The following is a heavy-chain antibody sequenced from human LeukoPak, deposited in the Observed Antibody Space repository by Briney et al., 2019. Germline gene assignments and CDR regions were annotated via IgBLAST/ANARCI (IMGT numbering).Heavy chain of an antibody. CDR3: ARLSSGQSHFDY. J-gene: IGHJ4*02. CDR2: MNPNSGNT. V-gene: IGHV1-8*01. CDR1: GYTFTSYD. D-gene: IGHD3-22*01. Sequence: ASVKVSCKASGYTFTSYDINWVRQATGQGLEWMGWMNPNSGNTGYAQKFQGRVTMTRNTSISTAYMELSSLRSEDTAVYYCARLSSGQSHFDYWGQGTLVTVSS.